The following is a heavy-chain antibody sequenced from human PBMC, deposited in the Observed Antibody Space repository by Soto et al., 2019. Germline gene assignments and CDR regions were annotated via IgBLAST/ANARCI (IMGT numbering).Heavy chain of an antibody. D-gene: IGHD6-6*01. V-gene: IGHV4-31*03. Sequence: SETLSLTCTVSGGSISSGGYYWSWIRQHPGKGLEWIGYIYYSGSTYYNPSLKSRVTISVDTSKNQFSLNLSSVTAADTAVYYCARAGHSSSSEGANWFDPWGQGTLVTVSS. CDR1: GGSISSGGYY. CDR2: IYYSGST. J-gene: IGHJ5*02. CDR3: ARAGHSSSSEGANWFDP.